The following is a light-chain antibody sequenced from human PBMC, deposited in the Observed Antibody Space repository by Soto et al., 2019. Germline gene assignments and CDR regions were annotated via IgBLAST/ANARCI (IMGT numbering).Light chain of an antibody. CDR1: QSVSSSY. CDR2: GAS. J-gene: IGKJ4*01. V-gene: IGKV3-15*01. Sequence: EILLTQSPVTLSLSPGERATLSCRASQSVSSSYLAWYQQKPGQAPRFLIYGASTRATGIPARFRGSGSGTEFTLTIDSLQSEDFAVYYCQQYDDWPPAFGGGTKV. CDR3: QQYDDWPPA.